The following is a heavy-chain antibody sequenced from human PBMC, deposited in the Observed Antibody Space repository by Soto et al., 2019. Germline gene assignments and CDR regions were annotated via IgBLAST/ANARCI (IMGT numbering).Heavy chain of an antibody. Sequence: EVQLLESGGGLVQPGGSLRLSCAASGFTFSSYAMSWVRQAPGKGLEWVSAISGSGGSTYYADSVKGRFTISRDNSKNTLYLQMNSLRAEDTAVYYCAKAPVYYGSGSYLYYYYYYMDVWVKGTTVTVSS. J-gene: IGHJ6*03. CDR2: ISGSGGST. CDR1: GFTFSSYA. D-gene: IGHD3-10*01. CDR3: AKAPVYYGSGSYLYYYYYYMDV. V-gene: IGHV3-23*01.